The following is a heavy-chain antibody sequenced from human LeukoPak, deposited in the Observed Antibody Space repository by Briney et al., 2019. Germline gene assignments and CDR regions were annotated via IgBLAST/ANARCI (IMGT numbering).Heavy chain of an antibody. J-gene: IGHJ4*02. CDR1: GFTFSSYA. D-gene: IGHD3-22*01. CDR2: INGSGGST. Sequence: PGGSLRLSCAASGFTFSSYAMSWVRQAPGKGLEWVSAINGSGGSTYYADSVKGRFTISRDNSKNTLYLQMNSLRAEDTAVYYCAKGLYYYDSSGYYLTGGPFDYWGQGTLVTVSS. V-gene: IGHV3-23*01. CDR3: AKGLYYYDSSGYYLTGGPFDY.